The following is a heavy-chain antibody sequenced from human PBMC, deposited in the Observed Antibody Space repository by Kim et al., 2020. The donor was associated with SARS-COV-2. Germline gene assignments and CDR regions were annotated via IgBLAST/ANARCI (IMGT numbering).Heavy chain of an antibody. V-gene: IGHV4-34*01. J-gene: IGHJ4*02. D-gene: IGHD2-2*01. Sequence: TNYTPSLKSRVTISVDTSKNQFSLKLSSVTAADTAVYYCATSGGGGYADYWGQGTLVTVSS. CDR2: T. CDR3: ATSGGGGYADY.